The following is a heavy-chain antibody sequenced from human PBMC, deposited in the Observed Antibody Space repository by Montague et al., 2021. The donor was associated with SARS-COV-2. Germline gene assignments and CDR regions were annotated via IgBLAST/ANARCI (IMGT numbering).Heavy chain of an antibody. CDR3: ARREPLEADDAFDI. V-gene: IGHV4-59*01. CDR1: GGSSSSDY. J-gene: IGHJ3*02. D-gene: IGHD3-3*01. Sequence: SETLSLTCTVSGGSSSSDYWSWIRQPPGKGLEWIGYIYYGGSTTYNPSLKRRVTISVDTSKNQFSLKLSSVTAADTAVYYCARREPLEADDAFDIWGQGTMVTVSS. CDR2: IYYGGST.